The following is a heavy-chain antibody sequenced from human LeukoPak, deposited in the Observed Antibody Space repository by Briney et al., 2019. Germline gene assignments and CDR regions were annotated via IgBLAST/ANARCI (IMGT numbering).Heavy chain of an antibody. CDR1: RFIFSDYW. Sequence: GGSLRLSCAASRFIFSDYWMHWVRQAPGKGLVWVSRVNRDGSSTSYADSVKGRFTISRDNAKNTLSLQMNSLRAEDTAVYYCASDRSISASGDTYWGQGTLVTVSS. CDR2: VNRDGSST. D-gene: IGHD6-13*01. CDR3: ASDRSISASGDTY. V-gene: IGHV3-74*01. J-gene: IGHJ4*02.